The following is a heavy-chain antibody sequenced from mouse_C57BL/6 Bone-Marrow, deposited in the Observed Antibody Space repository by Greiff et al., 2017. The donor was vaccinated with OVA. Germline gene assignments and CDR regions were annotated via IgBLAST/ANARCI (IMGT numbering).Heavy chain of an antibody. CDR3: ARFYYGSSLYYAMGD. V-gene: IGHV1-58*01. CDR1: GFTFTSYG. J-gene: IGHJ4*01. CDR2: IYIGNGYT. D-gene: IGHD1-1*01. Sequence: VQLQQSGAELVRPGSSVKMSCTTSGFTFTSYGINWVQQRPGQGLEWIGYIYIGNGYTEYNEKFKGKATLTSDTSSSTAYMQLSSLTSEDSAISFCARFYYGSSLYYAMGDWGQGTSVTVSS.